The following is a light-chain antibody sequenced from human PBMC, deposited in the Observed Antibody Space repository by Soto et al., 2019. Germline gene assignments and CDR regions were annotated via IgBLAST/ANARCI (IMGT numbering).Light chain of an antibody. CDR1: QGIKNW. Sequence: DIQMTQSPSYVSASVGDRVTITCRASQGIKNWLAWYQQKPGKAPNLLIYTGSSLQSGVPSRFSGSGSGTDFTLTINSLEPEDFAVYYCQHYDNSPLFGPGTKVDIK. CDR3: QHYDNSPL. V-gene: IGKV1-12*01. J-gene: IGKJ3*01. CDR2: TGS.